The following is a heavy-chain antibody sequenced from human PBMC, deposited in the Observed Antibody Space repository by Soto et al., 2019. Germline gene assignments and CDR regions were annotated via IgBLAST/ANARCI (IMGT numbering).Heavy chain of an antibody. CDR3: ARGRYCLTGRCFPNWFDS. CDR2: IYKSATT. D-gene: IGHD2-15*01. CDR1: GDSISTVDYF. V-gene: IGHV4-30-4*08. J-gene: IGHJ5*01. Sequence: PSETLSLTCSVSGDSISTVDYFWAWIRQPPGQALEYIGYIYKSATTYYNPSFESRVGISLDTSKSQFSLNVTSVTAADTAVYFCARGRYCLTGRCFPNWFDSWGQGTLVTVSS.